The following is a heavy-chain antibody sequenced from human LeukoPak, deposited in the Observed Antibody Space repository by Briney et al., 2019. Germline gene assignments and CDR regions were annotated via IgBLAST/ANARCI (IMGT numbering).Heavy chain of an antibody. CDR1: GFTFGDYA. V-gene: IGHV3-43D*04. Sequence: GGSLRLSCAASGFTFGDYAMQWVRQAPGKGLEWVSLINWDATRTYYADPVKGRFTISRDNSKNSLSLQMNSLRPEDTALYYCAKERRGYYMDVWGRGTTVTVSS. J-gene: IGHJ6*03. CDR3: AKERRGYYMDV. CDR2: INWDATRT. D-gene: IGHD3-10*01.